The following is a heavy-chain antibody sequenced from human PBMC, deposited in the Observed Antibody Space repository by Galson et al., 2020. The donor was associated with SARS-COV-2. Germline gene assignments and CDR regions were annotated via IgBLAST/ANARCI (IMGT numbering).Heavy chain of an antibody. D-gene: IGHD3-9*01. CDR2: INPSGGST. CDR1: GYTFTSYY. Sequence: GASVKVSCKASGYTFTSYYMHWVRQAPGQGLEWMGIINPSGGSTSYAQKFQGRVTMTRDTSTSTVYMELSSLRSEDTAVYYCAREFREHYDSLTGLGRGYYYDGMDVWGQGTTVTVAS. J-gene: IGHJ6*02. CDR3: AREFREHYDSLTGLGRGYYYDGMDV. V-gene: IGHV1-46*01.